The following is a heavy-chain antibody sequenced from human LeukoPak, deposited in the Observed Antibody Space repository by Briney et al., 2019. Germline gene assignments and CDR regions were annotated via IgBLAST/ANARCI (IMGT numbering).Heavy chain of an antibody. CDR3: AKERHDFWSGYSFHNWFDP. CDR1: GFTFSSYG. Sequence: PGGSLRLSCAASGFTFSSYGMHWVRQAPGKGLEWVAFIRYDGSNKYYADSVKGRFTISRDNSKNTLYLQMNSLRAEDTAVYYCAKERHDFWSGYSFHNWFDPWGPGTLVAVSS. J-gene: IGHJ5*02. CDR2: IRYDGSNK. D-gene: IGHD3-3*01. V-gene: IGHV3-30*02.